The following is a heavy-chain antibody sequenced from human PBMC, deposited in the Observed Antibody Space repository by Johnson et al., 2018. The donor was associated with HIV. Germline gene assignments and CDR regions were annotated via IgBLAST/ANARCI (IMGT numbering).Heavy chain of an antibody. CDR1: GFTVSSNY. J-gene: IGHJ3*02. CDR2: IYSAAGT. CDR3: ASGPSSSSVAFDI. V-gene: IGHV3-66*02. Sequence: MLLVESGGGLVQPGGSLRLSCAASGFTVSSNYMNWVRQAPEKGLEWVSLIYSAAGTNNARAVNGRFTISRDNSKNTLYLQMNSLRTEDTAVYYCASGPSSSSVAFDIWGQGTMVTVSS. D-gene: IGHD6-6*01.